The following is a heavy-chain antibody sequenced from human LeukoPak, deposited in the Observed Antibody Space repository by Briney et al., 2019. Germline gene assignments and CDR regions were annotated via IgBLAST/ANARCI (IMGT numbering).Heavy chain of an antibody. J-gene: IGHJ4*02. Sequence: SETLSLTCTVTGGSFSTYYWGWIRQPPGKGLEWIGSIYYSGSTYYNPSLKSRVTISVDTSKNQFSLKLSSVTAADTAVYYCARPYGAAGLDWGQGTLVTVSS. CDR3: ARPYGAAGLD. CDR2: IYYSGST. D-gene: IGHD4-17*01. CDR1: GGSFSTYY. V-gene: IGHV4-39*01.